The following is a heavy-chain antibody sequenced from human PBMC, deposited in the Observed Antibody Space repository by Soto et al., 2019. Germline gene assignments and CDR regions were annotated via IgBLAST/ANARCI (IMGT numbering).Heavy chain of an antibody. D-gene: IGHD3-16*02. J-gene: IGHJ4*02. CDR1: GFTFSSYA. CDR3: ARGDYVWGSYRLTLDY. CDR2: ISYDGSNK. V-gene: IGHV3-30-3*01. Sequence: PGGSLRLSCAASGFTFSSYAMHWVRQAPGKGLEWVAVISYDGSNKYYADSVKGRFTISRDNSKNTLYLQMNSLRAEDTAVYYCARGDYVWGSYRLTLDYWGQGTLVTVSS.